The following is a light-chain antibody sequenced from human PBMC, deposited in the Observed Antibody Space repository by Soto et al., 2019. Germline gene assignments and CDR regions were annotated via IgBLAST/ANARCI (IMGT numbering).Light chain of an antibody. J-gene: IGKJ2*01. V-gene: IGKV3-11*01. CDR1: QSVGSY. CDR3: QQRSKWPRT. CDR2: DTS. Sequence: EIVLTQSPATLSLSPGDRATLSCRASQSVGSYLAWYQQKPGQSPGLLIYDTSNRAPGIPARFSGGGSETDFTLTISSLEPEDFAVYYCQQRSKWPRTFGQGTKLEIK.